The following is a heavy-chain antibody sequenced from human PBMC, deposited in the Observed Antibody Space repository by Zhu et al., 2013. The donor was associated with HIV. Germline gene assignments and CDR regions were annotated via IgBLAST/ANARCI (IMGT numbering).Heavy chain of an antibody. CDR3: ARYDHNAFDL. Sequence: VQLVASGGDLVQPGGSLRLSCAASGFTLSTYSMNWVRQAPGKGLEWVSYISSVSSTIYYADSVKGRFTISRDNANNSLYLQMNSLRAEDTAVYYCARYDHNAFDLWGQGTMVTVSS. D-gene: IGHD1-20*01. CDR2: ISSVSSTI. J-gene: IGHJ3*01. V-gene: IGHV3-48*04. CDR1: GFTLSTYS.